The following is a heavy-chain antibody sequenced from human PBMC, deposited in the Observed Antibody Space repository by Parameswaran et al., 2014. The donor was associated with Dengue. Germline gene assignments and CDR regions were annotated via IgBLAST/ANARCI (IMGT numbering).Heavy chain of an antibody. Sequence: MPGVRQMPGKGLEWVAVISYDGSNKYYADSVKGRFTISRDNSKNTLYLQMNSLRAEDTAVYYCAKLWGGMDSSGYLYYYYYGMDVWGQGTTVTVSS. CDR3: AKLWGGMDSSGYLYYYYYGMDV. V-gene: IGHV3-30*18. J-gene: IGHJ6*02. D-gene: IGHD3-22*01. CDR2: ISYDGSNK.